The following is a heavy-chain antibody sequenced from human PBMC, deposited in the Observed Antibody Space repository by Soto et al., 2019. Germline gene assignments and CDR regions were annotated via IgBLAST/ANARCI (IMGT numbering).Heavy chain of an antibody. Sequence: QVQVVQSGVEVRRPGSSVKVSCKASGDTFKNCVISWVRQAPGQGLEWMGGIIPLFGTTDFAQRFQGRLTITTDESTTTAYMALSRLRSEDPATDYCAAELGFGKLSVVWGQGTTVIVSS. CDR2: IIPLFGTT. V-gene: IGHV1-69*01. J-gene: IGHJ6*02. CDR1: GDTFKNCV. D-gene: IGHD3-10*01. CDR3: AAELGFGKLSVV.